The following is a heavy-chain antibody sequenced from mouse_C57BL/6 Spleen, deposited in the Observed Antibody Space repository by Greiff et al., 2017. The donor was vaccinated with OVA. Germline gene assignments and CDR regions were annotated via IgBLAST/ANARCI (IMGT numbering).Heavy chain of an antibody. CDR2: INYDGSST. Sequence: EVQGVESEGGLVQPGRSMKLSCTASGFTFSDYYMAWVRQVPEKGLEWVANINYDGSSTYYLDSLKSRFIISRDNAKNILYLQMSSLKSEDTATYYCARGLITTVVATDYAMDYWGQGTSVTVSS. J-gene: IGHJ4*01. D-gene: IGHD1-1*01. CDR3: ARGLITTVVATDYAMDY. V-gene: IGHV5-16*01. CDR1: GFTFSDYY.